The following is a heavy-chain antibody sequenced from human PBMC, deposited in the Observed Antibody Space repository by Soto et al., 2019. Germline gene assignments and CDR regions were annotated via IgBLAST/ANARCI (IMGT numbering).Heavy chain of an antibody. CDR3: ARAPTWTNNWFDP. CDR2: IYYSGST. CDR1: GGSISSGDYY. J-gene: IGHJ5*02. Sequence: QVQLQESGPGLVKPSQTLSLTCTVSGGSISSGDYYWSWIRQPPGKGLEWIGYIYYSGSTYYNPSLKSRVTISVDTAKNQFSLKLSSVTAADTAVYYCARAPTWTNNWFDPWGQGTLVTVSS. V-gene: IGHV4-30-4*01. D-gene: IGHD3-3*01.